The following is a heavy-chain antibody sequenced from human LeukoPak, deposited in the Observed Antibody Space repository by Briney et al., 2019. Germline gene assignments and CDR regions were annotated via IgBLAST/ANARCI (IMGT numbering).Heavy chain of an antibody. CDR1: GFTFSSYG. Sequence: GSLRLSCAASGFTFSSYGMHWVRQAPGKGPEWVAFIRYDGSNKYYADSVKGRFTISRDNSKNTLYLQMNSLRAEDTAVYYCAKDRPGYSSSWYGIDAFDIWGQGTMVTVSS. J-gene: IGHJ3*02. CDR2: IRYDGSNK. V-gene: IGHV3-30*02. CDR3: AKDRPGYSSSWYGIDAFDI. D-gene: IGHD6-13*01.